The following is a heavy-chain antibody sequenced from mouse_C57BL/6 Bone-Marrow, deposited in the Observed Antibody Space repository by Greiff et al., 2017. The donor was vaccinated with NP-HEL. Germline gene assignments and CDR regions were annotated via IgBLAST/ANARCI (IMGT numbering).Heavy chain of an antibody. J-gene: IGHJ4*01. CDR3: ARSHYYAHYYAMDY. D-gene: IGHD1-2*01. V-gene: IGHV1-4*01. CDR2: INPSSGYT. CDR1: GYTFTSYT. Sequence: QVQLQQSGAELARPGASVTMSCKASGYTFTSYTMHWVKQRPGQGLEWIGYINPSSGYTKYNQKFKDKATLTADKSSSTAYMQLSSLTSEDSAVYYCARSHYYAHYYAMDYWGQGTSVTVSS.